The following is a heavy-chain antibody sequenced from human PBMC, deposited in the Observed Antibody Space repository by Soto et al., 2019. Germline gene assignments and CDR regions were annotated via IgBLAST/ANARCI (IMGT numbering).Heavy chain of an antibody. Sequence: SETLSLTCTVSGGSISTRSSYWGWIRQPPGKGLEWIGYIYYSGSTNYNPSLKSRVTISVDTSKNQFSLKLSSVTAADTAVYYCARAYSGSYVPRYYYYGMDVWGQGTTVTVSS. CDR3: ARAYSGSYVPRYYYYGMDV. D-gene: IGHD1-26*01. V-gene: IGHV4-61*05. CDR1: GGSISTRSSY. CDR2: IYYSGST. J-gene: IGHJ6*02.